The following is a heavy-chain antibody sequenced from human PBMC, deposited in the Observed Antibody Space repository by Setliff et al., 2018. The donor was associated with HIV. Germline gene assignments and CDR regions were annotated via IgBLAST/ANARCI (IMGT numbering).Heavy chain of an antibody. D-gene: IGHD2-15*01. V-gene: IGHV4-34*01. J-gene: IGHJ4*02. CDR2: LSSNGNT. Sequence: PSETLSLTCAVYGGSFSGYYWGWIRQPPGKGLEWIGALSSNGNTYYNPSLKSRVTLSIDSSKNLFSLKLNSLTAADTAVYYCAGQDLAEVRWYYMDYWGQGALVTVSS. CDR1: GGSFSGYY. CDR3: AGQDLAEVRWYYMDY.